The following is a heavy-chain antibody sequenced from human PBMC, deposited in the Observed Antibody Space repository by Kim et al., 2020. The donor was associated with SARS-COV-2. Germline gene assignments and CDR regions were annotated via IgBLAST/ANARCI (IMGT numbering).Heavy chain of an antibody. CDR2: IKQDGSEK. CDR1: GFTFSSYW. V-gene: IGHV3-7*01. D-gene: IGHD2-2*01. Sequence: GGSLRLSCAASGFTFSSYWMSWVRQAPGKGLEWVANIKQDGSEKYYVDSVKGRFTISRDNAKNSLYLQMNSLRAEDTAVYYCAREGDCSSTSCYPGYYYGMDFWGQGTTVTVSS. J-gene: IGHJ6*02. CDR3: AREGDCSSTSCYPGYYYGMDF.